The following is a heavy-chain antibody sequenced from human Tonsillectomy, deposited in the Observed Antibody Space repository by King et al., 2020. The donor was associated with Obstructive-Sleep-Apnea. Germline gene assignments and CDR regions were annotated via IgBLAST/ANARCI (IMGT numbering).Heavy chain of an antibody. D-gene: IGHD2-15*01. CDR3: ARDRRGGLPPYYFDY. Sequence: VQLVESGGGVVQPGRSLRLSCAASGFTFSSYAMHWVRQAPGKGLEWVAVISYDGSNKYYEDSVKGRFTISRDNSKNTLYLQMNSLRADDTAVYYCARDRRGGLPPYYFDYWGQGTLVTVSS. J-gene: IGHJ4*02. V-gene: IGHV3-30*04. CDR2: ISYDGSNK. CDR1: GFTFSSYA.